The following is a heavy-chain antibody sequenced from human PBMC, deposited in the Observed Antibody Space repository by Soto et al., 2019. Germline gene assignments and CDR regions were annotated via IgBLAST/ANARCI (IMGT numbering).Heavy chain of an antibody. CDR1: GGSISSGGYY. Sequence: SETLSLTCTVSGGSISSGGYYWSWIRQHPRKGLEWIGYIYYSGSTYYNPSLKSRVTISVDTSKNQFSLKLSSVTAADTAVYYCARTPDYYDSSGYFDYWGQGTLVTVSS. CDR3: ARTPDYYDSSGYFDY. CDR2: IYYSGST. V-gene: IGHV4-31*03. D-gene: IGHD3-22*01. J-gene: IGHJ4*02.